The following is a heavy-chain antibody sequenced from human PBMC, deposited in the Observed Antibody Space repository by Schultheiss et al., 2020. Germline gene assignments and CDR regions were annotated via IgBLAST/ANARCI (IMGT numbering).Heavy chain of an antibody. CDR1: GGSISSYY. CDR3: ARYYYDSSGYYSALVVSDAFDI. Sequence: SATLSLTCTVSGGSISSYYWSWIRQPPGKGLEWIGYIYYSGSTNYNPSLKSRVTISVDTSKNQFSLKLSSVTAADTAVYYCARYYYDSSGYYSALVVSDAFDIWGQGTTVTGSS. J-gene: IGHJ3*02. D-gene: IGHD3-22*01. V-gene: IGHV4-59*01. CDR2: IYYSGST.